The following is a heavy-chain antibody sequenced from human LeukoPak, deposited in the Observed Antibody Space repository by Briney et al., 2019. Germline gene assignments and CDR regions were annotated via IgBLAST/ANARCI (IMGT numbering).Heavy chain of an antibody. V-gene: IGHV4-34*01. Sequence: SETLSLTCAVSDGTFSGYYWTWIRQPPGKGLEWIGEINHSGSTNYNPSLKSRVTMSVDTSKNQFSLKLSSVTAADTAVYYCARDHAGTIFGVVISPPMYMDVWGKGTTVTVSS. CDR1: DGTFSGYY. J-gene: IGHJ6*03. CDR3: ARDHAGTIFGVVISPPMYMDV. D-gene: IGHD3-3*01. CDR2: INHSGST.